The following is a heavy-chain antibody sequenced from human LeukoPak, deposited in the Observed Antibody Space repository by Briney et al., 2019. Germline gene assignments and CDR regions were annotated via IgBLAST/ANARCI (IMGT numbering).Heavy chain of an antibody. CDR1: GYTFTGYY. V-gene: IGHV1-2*02. CDR3: ARELYQYYYDSSGYQFDY. CDR2: INPNSGGT. Sequence: ASVKVSCKASGYTFTGYYMHWVRQAPGQGFEWMGWINPNSGGTNYAQKFQGRVTMTRDTSISTAYMELSRLRSDDTAVYYCARELYQYYYDSSGYQFDYWGQGTLVTVSS. D-gene: IGHD3-22*01. J-gene: IGHJ4*02.